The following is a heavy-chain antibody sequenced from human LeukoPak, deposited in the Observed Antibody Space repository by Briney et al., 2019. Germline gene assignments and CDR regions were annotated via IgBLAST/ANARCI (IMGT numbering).Heavy chain of an antibody. V-gene: IGHV4-4*02. Sequence: SGTLSLTCAVSGGSISTTNWWSWVRRPPGKGLEWIGEIYHSGSTNYSPSLKSRVTISVEKSKNQFSLKLNSVTAADTAVYYCARTTEGAQFYYYGSGSSSRPFDYWGQGTLVTVSS. CDR3: ARTTEGAQFYYYGSGSSSRPFDY. CDR1: GGSISTTNW. J-gene: IGHJ4*02. CDR2: IYHSGST. D-gene: IGHD3-10*01.